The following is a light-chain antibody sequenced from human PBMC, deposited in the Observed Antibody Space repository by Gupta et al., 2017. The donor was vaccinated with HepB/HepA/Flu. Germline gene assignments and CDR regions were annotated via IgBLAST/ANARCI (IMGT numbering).Light chain of an antibody. Sequence: QSVLTQPPSASRTPGQSVTIPCSGSSSNIGSNTVNWYQQLPGTAPKLLIYSNNQRPSGVPDRFSGSKSGTSASLAISGLQSEDEADYYCAAWDDSLNGVVFGGGTKLTVL. CDR3: AAWDDSLNGVV. CDR1: SSNIGSNT. J-gene: IGLJ2*01. V-gene: IGLV1-44*01. CDR2: SNN.